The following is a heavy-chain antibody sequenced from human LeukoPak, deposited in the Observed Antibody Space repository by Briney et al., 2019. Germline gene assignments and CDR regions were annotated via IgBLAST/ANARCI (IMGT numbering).Heavy chain of an antibody. CDR2: ISSSSSYI. CDR3: AREGPPPFDFWSGYSKNWFDP. V-gene: IGHV3-21*01. J-gene: IGHJ5*02. D-gene: IGHD3-3*01. CDR1: GFTFSSYS. Sequence: WGSLRLSCAASGFTFSSYSMNWVRQAPGKGLEWVSSISSSSSYIYYAYLVKGRFTISRDNDKNSLYLQMNSLRAEDTAVHYCAREGPPPFDFWSGYSKNWFDPWGQGTLVTVPS.